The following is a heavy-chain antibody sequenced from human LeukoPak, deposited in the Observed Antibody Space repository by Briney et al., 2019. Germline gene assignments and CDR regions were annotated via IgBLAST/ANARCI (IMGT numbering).Heavy chain of an antibody. D-gene: IGHD3-22*01. V-gene: IGHV1-69*01. CDR2: IIPIFGTA. CDR1: GGTFSSYA. Sequence: ASVKVSCKASGGTFSSYAISWVRQAPGQGLEWMGGIIPIFGTASYAQKFQGRVTITADESTSTAYMELSSLRSEDTAVYYCARDPTYYYDSSGPLRYYYYGMDVWGQGTTVTVSS. CDR3: ARDPTYYYDSSGPLRYYYYGMDV. J-gene: IGHJ6*02.